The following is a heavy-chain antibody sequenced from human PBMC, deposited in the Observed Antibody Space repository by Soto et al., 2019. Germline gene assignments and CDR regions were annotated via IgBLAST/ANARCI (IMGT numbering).Heavy chain of an antibody. D-gene: IGHD2-21*01. CDR2: VIPIFGTT. CDR1: GGAFSSSG. CDR3: ARARPQGLDFPGVIPWDALVV. Sequence: QVQLVQSGAEMKKPGSSVRVSCKASGGAFSSSGISWVRQAPGQGLEWMAGVIPIFGTTKNAPKFQGRVTVSADEARSKAYMELSSLRSEDTAVYFCARARPQGLDFPGVIPWDALVVWGQGTLVTVAS. J-gene: IGHJ3*01. V-gene: IGHV1-69*01.